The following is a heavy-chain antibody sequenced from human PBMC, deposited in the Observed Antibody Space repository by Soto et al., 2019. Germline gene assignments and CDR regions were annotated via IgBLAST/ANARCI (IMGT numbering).Heavy chain of an antibody. V-gene: IGHV2-5*02. CDR1: GFSLSTSGVG. CDR3: AHRRFPRGLDY. Sequence: QITLKESGPTLVKPTQTLTLTCTFSGFSLSTSGVGVGWIRQPPGKALEWLALIYWDDDKRYSPSLKSTLTITKDTSKNPVVLTIANMDPVDTATYYCAHRRFPRGLDYWGQGTLVTVSS. D-gene: IGHD3-10*01. CDR2: IYWDDDK. J-gene: IGHJ4*02.